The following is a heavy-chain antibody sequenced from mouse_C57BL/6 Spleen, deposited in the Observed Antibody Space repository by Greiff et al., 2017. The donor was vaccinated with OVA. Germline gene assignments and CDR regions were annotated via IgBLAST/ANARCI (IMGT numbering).Heavy chain of an antibody. CDR1: GYTFTDYY. Sequence: EVQLQQSGPELVKPGASVKISCKASGYTFTDYYMNWVKQSHGKSLEWIGDINPNNGGTSYNQKFKGKATLTVDKSSSTAYMELRSLTSEDSAVYYCARNYGYDDYYAMDYWGQGTSVTVSS. V-gene: IGHV1-26*01. D-gene: IGHD2-2*01. CDR2: INPNNGGT. J-gene: IGHJ4*01. CDR3: ARNYGYDDYYAMDY.